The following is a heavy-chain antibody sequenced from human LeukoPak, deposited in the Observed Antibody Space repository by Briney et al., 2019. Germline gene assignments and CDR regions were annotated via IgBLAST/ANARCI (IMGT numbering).Heavy chain of an antibody. D-gene: IGHD2-2*01. CDR2: IYSGGST. J-gene: IGHJ4*02. CDR3: ARAGDIVVVPAAPDY. CDR1: GFTVSSNY. Sequence: GGSLRLSCAASGFTVSSNYMSWVRQAPGKGLEWVSVIYSGGSTYYADSVKGRFTISRDNSKNTLYLQMNSLRAEDTAVYYCARAGDIVVVPAAPDYRGQGTLVTVSS. V-gene: IGHV3-66*02.